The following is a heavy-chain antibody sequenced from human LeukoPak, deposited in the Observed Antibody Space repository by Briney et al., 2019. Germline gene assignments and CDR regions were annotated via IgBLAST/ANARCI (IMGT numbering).Heavy chain of an antibody. CDR3: TRTRTLPIAGGFDT. D-gene: IGHD3-16*01. CDR2: ISTDGSST. J-gene: IGHJ5*02. CDR1: GFTFSSYW. V-gene: IGHV3-74*01. Sequence: GGSLRLSCAASGFTFSSYWMHWVRQGPGKGLVWVSRISTDGSSTDYADSVKGRFTISRENAKNTLYLQMNSLRAEDTAVYYCTRTRTLPIAGGFDTWGQGSLVTVSS.